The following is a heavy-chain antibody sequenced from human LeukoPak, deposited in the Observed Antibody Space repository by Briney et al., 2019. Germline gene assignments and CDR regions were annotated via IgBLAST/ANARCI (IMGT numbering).Heavy chain of an antibody. V-gene: IGHV1-18*01. CDR2: ISAYNGNT. Sequence: ASVKVSCKASGYTFINNDIHWVRQAPGQGLEWMGWISAYNGNTNYAQKLQGRVTMTTDTSTSTAYMELRSLRSDDTAVYYCARDWTQEQLSVGWFDPWGQGTLVTVSS. CDR3: ARDWTQEQLSVGWFDP. CDR1: GYTFINND. D-gene: IGHD6-13*01. J-gene: IGHJ5*02.